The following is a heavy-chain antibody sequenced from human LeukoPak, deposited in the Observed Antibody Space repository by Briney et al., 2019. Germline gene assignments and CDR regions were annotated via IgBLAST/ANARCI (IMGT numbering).Heavy chain of an antibody. J-gene: IGHJ4*02. D-gene: IGHD3-3*01. CDR2: IYHSGST. V-gene: IGHV4-38-2*02. CDR3: ARVGEYDFWSGHDETLFDY. CDR1: GYSIYSGYY. Sequence: PSETLSLTCNISGYSIYSGYYWGWIRRPPGEGLEWIGSIYHSGSTYYNPSLKSRVTISVDTAKNQFSLRLSSVTAADTAVYYCARVGEYDFWSGHDETLFDYWGQGTLVTVSS.